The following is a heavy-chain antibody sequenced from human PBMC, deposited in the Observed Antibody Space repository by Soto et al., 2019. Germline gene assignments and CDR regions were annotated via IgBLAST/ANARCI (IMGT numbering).Heavy chain of an antibody. Sequence: TWEMLSVTCAVGGSFFSGDYWSLIRQPPGKGLEWIGEINHSGSTNYNPSLKSRVTISVDTSKNQFSLKLSSVTSADTAVYYCARAWGGVPDYWGQGTLVTVSS. CDR1: GSFFSGDY. CDR3: ARAWGGVPDY. V-gene: IGHV4-34*01. D-gene: IGHD3-16*01. CDR2: INHSGST. J-gene: IGHJ4*02.